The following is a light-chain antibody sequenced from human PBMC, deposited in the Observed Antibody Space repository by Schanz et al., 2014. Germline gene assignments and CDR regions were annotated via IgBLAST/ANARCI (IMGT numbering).Light chain of an antibody. V-gene: IGKV3-11*01. J-gene: IGKJ4*01. CDR3: QQRDSWPLT. CDR2: GAS. CDR1: QSVSSY. Sequence: EIVLTQSPATLSLSPGERATLSCRASQSVSSYLAWYQQKPGQAPRLLIYGASSRATGIPDRFSGSGSGTDFTLTISGLEPEDFAVYYCQQRDSWPLTFGGGTKVEIK.